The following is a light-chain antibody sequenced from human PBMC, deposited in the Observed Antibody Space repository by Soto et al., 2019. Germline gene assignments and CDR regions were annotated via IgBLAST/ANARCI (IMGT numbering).Light chain of an antibody. CDR2: DVN. CDR3: SSYTSSSTLPV. J-gene: IGLJ2*01. CDR1: SSDVGGYNY. Sequence: QSVLTQPASVSGSPGQSITISCTGTSSDVGGYNYVSWYQQHPGKAPKLMIYDVNNRPSGVSNRFSGSKSGNTASLTISGLQAEDEADYYCSSYTSSSTLPVFGGGTKVTVL. V-gene: IGLV2-14*01.